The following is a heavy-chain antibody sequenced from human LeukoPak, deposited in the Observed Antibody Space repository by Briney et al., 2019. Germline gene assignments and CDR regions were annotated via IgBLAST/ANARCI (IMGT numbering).Heavy chain of an antibody. J-gene: IGHJ3*02. CDR2: IYHSGST. Sequence: SETLSLTCAVSGGSISSGGYSWSWIRQPPGKGLEWIGYIYHSGSTYYNPSLKSRVTISVDRSKNQFSLKLSSVTAADTAVYYCARVLYYYDSSGSGGAFDIWGQGTMVTVSS. CDR1: GGSISSGGYS. D-gene: IGHD3-22*01. CDR3: ARVLYYYDSSGSGGAFDI. V-gene: IGHV4-30-2*01.